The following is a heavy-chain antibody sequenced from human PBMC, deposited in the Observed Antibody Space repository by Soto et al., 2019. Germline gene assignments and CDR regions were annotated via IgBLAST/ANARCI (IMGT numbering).Heavy chain of an antibody. Sequence: GSLRLSCTASGFTFYKYALSWVRQAPGKGLEWVSSLTSSGGITYYADSVKGRFTISRDNSKDTLFLQMNSLRAEDTAVYYCAKGVVAARSGNWFDPWGQGTLVTVSS. V-gene: IGHV3-23*01. CDR1: GFTFYKYA. D-gene: IGHD6-6*01. CDR3: AKGVVAARSGNWFDP. CDR2: LTSSGGIT. J-gene: IGHJ5*02.